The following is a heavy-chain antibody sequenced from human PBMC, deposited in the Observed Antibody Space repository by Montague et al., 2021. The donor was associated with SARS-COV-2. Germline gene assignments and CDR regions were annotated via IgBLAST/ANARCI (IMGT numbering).Heavy chain of an antibody. Sequence: SETLSLTCAVYGGSFSGYYWTWVRHPPGKGLEWIWVINLSGSTNYHPSLKSRVPISVYTSKNKCFLKLRSVTAADTAVYYCARAQPSRSTFGGIISYGLDVWGQGTMVTVSS. D-gene: IGHD3-16*02. J-gene: IGHJ6*02. CDR3: ARAQPSRSTFGGIISYGLDV. CDR2: INLSGST. CDR1: GGSFSGYY. V-gene: IGHV4-34*01.